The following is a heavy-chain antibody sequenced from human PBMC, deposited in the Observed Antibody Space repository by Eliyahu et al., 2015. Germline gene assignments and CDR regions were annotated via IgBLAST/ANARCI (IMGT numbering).Heavy chain of an antibody. CDR1: XXXXSXXX. V-gene: IGHV3-66*02. CDR2: IYSGGST. D-gene: IGHD3-10*01. J-gene: IGHJ6*03. Sequence: EEQLVESGGGLVQPGGSLXLSCAXSXXXXSXXXRSWVRQAPGKGLEWVSVIYSGGSTFYRDSVKGRFTISRDKSKNTLYLQMNSLRAEDTAVYYCARVDASGESSSFFYYYMDVWGKGTTVTVSS. CDR3: ARVDASGESSSFFYYYMDV.